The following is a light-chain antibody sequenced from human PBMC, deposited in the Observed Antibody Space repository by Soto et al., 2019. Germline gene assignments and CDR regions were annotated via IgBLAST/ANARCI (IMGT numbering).Light chain of an antibody. J-gene: IGLJ1*01. V-gene: IGLV2-8*01. Sequence: QSALTQPPSASGSAGRSVAISCTGTASDIGGYTFVSWYQQHPGKAPKLLIYDVNKRPSGVPDRFSGSKSGNTASLTVSGLQAEDASDYYCSAHGGTNPYVFGTGTKLTV. CDR3: SAHGGTNPYV. CDR1: ASDIGGYTF. CDR2: DVN.